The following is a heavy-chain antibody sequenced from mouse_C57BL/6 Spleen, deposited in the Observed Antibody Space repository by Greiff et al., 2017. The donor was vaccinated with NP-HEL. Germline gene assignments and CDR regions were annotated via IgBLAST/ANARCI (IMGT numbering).Heavy chain of an antibody. CDR1: GYSITSGYY. J-gene: IGHJ4*01. D-gene: IGHD6-2*01. Sequence: EVKLEESGPGLVKPSQSLSLTCSVTGYSITSGYYWNWIRQFPGNKLEWMGYISYDGSNNYNPSLKNRISITRDTSKNQFFLKLNSVTTEDTATYYCGSHYYAMDYWGQGTSVTVSS. V-gene: IGHV3-6*01. CDR3: GSHYYAMDY. CDR2: ISYDGSN.